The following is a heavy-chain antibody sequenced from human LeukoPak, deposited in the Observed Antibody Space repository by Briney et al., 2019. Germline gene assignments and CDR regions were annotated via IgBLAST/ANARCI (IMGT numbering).Heavy chain of an antibody. V-gene: IGHV1-46*01. CDR1: GYTFTSYY. D-gene: IGHD4-17*01. Sequence: ASVKLSCKSSGYTFTSYYMHWVRHAPAQGLEWMGIINPSGGSTSYAQKFQGRVTMTRDTSMSKVYMEVSSLRSEDTAVYYCAREDYGLGYFDYWGQGTLVTVSS. J-gene: IGHJ4*02. CDR3: AREDYGLGYFDY. CDR2: INPSGGST.